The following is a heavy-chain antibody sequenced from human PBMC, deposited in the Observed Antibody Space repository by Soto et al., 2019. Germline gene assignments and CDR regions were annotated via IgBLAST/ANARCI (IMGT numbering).Heavy chain of an antibody. D-gene: IGHD6-6*01. V-gene: IGHV3-15*01. CDR1: GFRFSHAW. Sequence: GSVRLSCAASGFRFSHAWLSWVRQAPGKGLEWVGRIKSKTDGGTTDYTAPVKGRFTISRDDSKNTLYLQMNSLKIEDTAVYYCTTGSTSTKNYWGQGTLVTVSS. J-gene: IGHJ4*02. CDR3: TTGSTSTKNY. CDR2: IKSKTDGGTT.